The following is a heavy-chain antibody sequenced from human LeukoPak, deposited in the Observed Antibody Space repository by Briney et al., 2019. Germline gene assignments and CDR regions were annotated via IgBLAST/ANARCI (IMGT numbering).Heavy chain of an antibody. Sequence: GGSLRLSCAASGFTFSSYSMNRVRQAPGKGLEWVSSISSSSYIYYADSVKGRFTISRDNAKNSLYLQMNSLRAEDTAVYYCARRIAVAGTRYFQHWGQGTLVTVSS. CDR2: ISSSSYI. J-gene: IGHJ1*01. V-gene: IGHV3-21*01. CDR3: ARRIAVAGTRYFQH. CDR1: GFTFSSYS. D-gene: IGHD6-19*01.